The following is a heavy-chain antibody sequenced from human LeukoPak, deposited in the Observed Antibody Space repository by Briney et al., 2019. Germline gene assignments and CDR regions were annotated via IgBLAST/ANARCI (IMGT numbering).Heavy chain of an antibody. CDR1: GGSFSGYY. Sequence: SETLSLTCAVYGGSFSGYYWSWIRQSPGKGLEWIGEINHSGSTNYNPSLKSRVTISVDTSKNQFSLKLSSVTAADTAVYYCARRRMTTVTRVDYWGQGTLVTVSS. D-gene: IGHD4-17*01. V-gene: IGHV4-34*01. CDR2: INHSGST. CDR3: ARRRMTTVTRVDY. J-gene: IGHJ4*02.